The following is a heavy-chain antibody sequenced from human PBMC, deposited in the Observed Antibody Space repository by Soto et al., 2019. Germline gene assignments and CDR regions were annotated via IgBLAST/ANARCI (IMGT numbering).Heavy chain of an antibody. J-gene: IGHJ4*02. CDR2: IYYSRSS. CDR3: ARGEEQQLLSYLDF. Sequence: QVQLQESGPGLVKPSETLSLTCTVSGDSISNYYWNWIRQPPGKGLEWIGYIYYSRSSNYNPSLKRRVSISVDTSKNQFSLRLSSVTTADTAMYYCARGEEQQLLSYLDFWGQGTLVTVSS. V-gene: IGHV4-59*01. D-gene: IGHD6-13*01. CDR1: GDSISNYY.